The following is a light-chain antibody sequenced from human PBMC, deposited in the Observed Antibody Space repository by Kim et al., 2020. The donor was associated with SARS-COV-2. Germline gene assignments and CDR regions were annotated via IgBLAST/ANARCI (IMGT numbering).Light chain of an antibody. CDR3: SSYTSSDTSV. J-gene: IGLJ3*02. CDR2: DVS. V-gene: IGLV2-14*03. CDR1: RSDVGGYNL. Sequence: GPSTTTAGTATRSDVGGYNLVSWYQQHPDKTPKLMIYDVSKRPSGVSNRFSGSKSGNTASLTISGLQAEDEADYYCSSYTSSDTSVFGGGTQLTVL.